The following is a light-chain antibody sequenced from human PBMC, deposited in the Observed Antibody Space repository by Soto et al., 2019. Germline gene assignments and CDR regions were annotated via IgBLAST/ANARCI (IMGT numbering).Light chain of an antibody. CDR1: QSVPRSY. V-gene: IGKV3-20*01. CDR3: QQFSSYPLT. J-gene: IGKJ4*01. Sequence: EIVLTQSPGTLSLSPGERATLSCRASQSVPRSYLAWYQQKPGQAPRLLIYGTSSRATGIPDRFSGSGSGTDFTLTISRLEPEDFAVYYRQQFSSYPLTFGGGTKVDI. CDR2: GTS.